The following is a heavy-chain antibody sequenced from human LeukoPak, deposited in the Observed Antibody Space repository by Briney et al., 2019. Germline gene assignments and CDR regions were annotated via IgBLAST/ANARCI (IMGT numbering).Heavy chain of an antibody. J-gene: IGHJ4*02. CDR3: ARAGGVVPAALDY. CDR1: GFTFSSYW. D-gene: IGHD2-2*01. V-gene: IGHV3-74*01. Sequence: GGSLRLSCAASGFTFSSYWMHWVRQASGKGLVWVSRINSDGSSTSYADSVKGRFTISRDNAKNTLYLQMNSLRAEDTAVYYCARAGGVVPAALDYWGQGTLVTVSS. CDR2: INSDGSST.